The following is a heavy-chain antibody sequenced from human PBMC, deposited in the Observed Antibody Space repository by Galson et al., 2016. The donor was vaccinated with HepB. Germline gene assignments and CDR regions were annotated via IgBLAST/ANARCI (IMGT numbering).Heavy chain of an antibody. CDR3: ARDHWPAFNFGL. Sequence: SLRLSYAASGFAFSSYTMDWIRQTPGKGLEWVALISADGTTEYYAGPVQGRLSISRDNPKNTLYLQLNSLRPDDTAVYYCARDHWPAFNFGLWGRGTLVTVSS. J-gene: IGHJ4*02. V-gene: IGHV3-30*04. CDR2: ISADGTTE. D-gene: IGHD1-1*01. CDR1: GFAFSSYT.